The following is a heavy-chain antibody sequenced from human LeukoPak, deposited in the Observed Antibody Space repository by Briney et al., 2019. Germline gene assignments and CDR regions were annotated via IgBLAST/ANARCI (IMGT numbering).Heavy chain of an antibody. CDR3: ARRRGTVTRGAYYYYYMDV. CDR2: ISAYNGNT. Sequence: GASVKVSCKASGYTFTSYGISWVRQAPGQGLEWMGWISAYNGNTNYAQKLQGRVTMTTDTSTSTAYTELRSLRSDDTAVYYCARRRGTVTRGAYYYYYMDVWGKGTTVTVSS. D-gene: IGHD4-17*01. CDR1: GYTFTSYG. J-gene: IGHJ6*03. V-gene: IGHV1-18*01.